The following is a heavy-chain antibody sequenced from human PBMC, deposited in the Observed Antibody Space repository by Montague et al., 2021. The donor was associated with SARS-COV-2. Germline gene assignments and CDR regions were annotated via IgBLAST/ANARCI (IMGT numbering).Heavy chain of an antibody. CDR3: ARIVGDCSSDSCYAVR. Sequence: SETLSPTCAVSGASTNSNSYYWGWIRQPPGKGLDWIGSFYYTGYTCYXPSLRSRVTISGDTSKNQFSLKLTSVTAADTAVYYCARIVGDCSSDSCYAVRWGQGTVVTVSS. CDR2: FYYTGYT. J-gene: IGHJ4*02. CDR1: GASTNSNSYY. V-gene: IGHV4-39*01. D-gene: IGHD2-2*01.